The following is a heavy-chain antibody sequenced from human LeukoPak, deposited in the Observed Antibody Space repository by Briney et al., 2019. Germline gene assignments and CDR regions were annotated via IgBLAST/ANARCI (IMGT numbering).Heavy chain of an antibody. CDR2: INSDGSST. J-gene: IGHJ4*02. CDR3: ARDQALYSGYDQFDY. V-gene: IGHV3-74*01. Sequence: GGSLRLSCAASGFTFSSYWMHWVRQAPGKGLVWVSRINSDGSSTSYADSMKGRFTISRDNAKNTLYLQMNSLRAEDTAVYYCARDQALYSGYDQFDYWGQGTLVTVSS. D-gene: IGHD5-12*01. CDR1: GFTFSSYW.